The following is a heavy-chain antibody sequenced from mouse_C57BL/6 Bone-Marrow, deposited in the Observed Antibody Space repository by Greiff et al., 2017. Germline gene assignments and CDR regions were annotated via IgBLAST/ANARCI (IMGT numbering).Heavy chain of an antibody. J-gene: IGHJ3*01. Sequence: VQGVESGAELAKPGASVKLSCKASGYTFTSYWMHWVKQRPGQGLEWIGYINPSSGYTKYNQKFKDKATLTADKSSSTAYMQLSSLTYEDSAVYYCARYGSSGYEGFAYWGQGTLVTVSA. CDR2: INPSSGYT. CDR1: GYTFTSYW. D-gene: IGHD3-2*02. V-gene: IGHV1-7*01. CDR3: ARYGSSGYEGFAY.